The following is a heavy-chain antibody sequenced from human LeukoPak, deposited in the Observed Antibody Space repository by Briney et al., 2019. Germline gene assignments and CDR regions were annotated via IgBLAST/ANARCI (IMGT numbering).Heavy chain of an antibody. CDR3: ARLEVEMATVYFDY. CDR2: IYPGDSDT. CDR1: GYSFATYW. J-gene: IGHJ4*02. V-gene: IGHV5-51*01. Sequence: GESLKISCKGSGYSFATYWIAWVRQLPGKGLECMGIIYPGDSDTRYSPSFQGQVTIPADKSISTAYLQWSSLKASDTAMYYCARLEVEMATVYFDYWGQGILVTVSS. D-gene: IGHD5-24*01.